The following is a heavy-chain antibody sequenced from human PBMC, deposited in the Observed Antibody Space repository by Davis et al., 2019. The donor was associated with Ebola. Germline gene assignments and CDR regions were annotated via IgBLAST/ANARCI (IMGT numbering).Heavy chain of an antibody. CDR2: IYYSGST. CDR1: GGSISSYY. CDR3: AREGDNAAAEGFDY. J-gene: IGHJ4*02. V-gene: IGHV4-59*01. Sequence: PSETLSLTCTVSGGSISSYYWSWIRQPPGKGLEWIGYIYYSGSTNYNPSLKSRVTISVDTSKNQFSLKLSSVTAADTAVYYCAREGDNAAAEGFDYWGQGTLVTVSS. D-gene: IGHD6-13*01.